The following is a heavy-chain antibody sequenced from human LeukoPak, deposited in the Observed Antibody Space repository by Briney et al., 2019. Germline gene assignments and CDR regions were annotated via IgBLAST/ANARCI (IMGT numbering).Heavy chain of an antibody. D-gene: IGHD3-3*01. CDR1: GFTFSSYT. CDR2: ISSSSSYI. Sequence: GGSLRLSCAASGFTFSSYTMNWVRQAPGKGLEWVSYISSSSSYIYYADSVKGRFTISRDNAKNSLYLQMNSLRAEDTAVYYSARDLLTIGGRVTPDAFDIWGQGTMVTVSS. CDR3: ARDLLTIGGRVTPDAFDI. V-gene: IGHV3-21*01. J-gene: IGHJ3*02.